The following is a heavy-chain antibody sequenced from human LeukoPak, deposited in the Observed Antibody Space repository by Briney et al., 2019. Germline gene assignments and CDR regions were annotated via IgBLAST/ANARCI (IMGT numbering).Heavy chain of an antibody. Sequence: GASVKVSCKASGGTFTSYAISWVRQAPGQGLEWMGRIIPILGIANYAQKFQGRVTITADKSTSTAYMELSSLRSEDTAVYYCARDLGYRGDYWGQGTLVTVSS. CDR3: ARDLGYRGDY. D-gene: IGHD3-10*01. V-gene: IGHV1-69*04. J-gene: IGHJ4*02. CDR1: GGTFTSYA. CDR2: IIPILGIA.